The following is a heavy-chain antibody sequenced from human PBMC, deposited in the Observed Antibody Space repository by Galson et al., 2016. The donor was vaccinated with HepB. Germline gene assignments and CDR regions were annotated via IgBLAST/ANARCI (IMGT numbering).Heavy chain of an antibody. Sequence: SETLSLTCDPYGGSFSAYFWSWIRQPPGKGLEWIGEIYPGSHTNTNPSLQSRVTISVDTSRNQFSLKLTSVTAADTGVYYCARIREGYQAYDAFDIWGRGTMVIVS. D-gene: IGHD5-24*01. V-gene: IGHV4-34*01. CDR2: IYPGSHT. J-gene: IGHJ3*02. CDR3: ARIREGYQAYDAFDI. CDR1: GGSFSAYF.